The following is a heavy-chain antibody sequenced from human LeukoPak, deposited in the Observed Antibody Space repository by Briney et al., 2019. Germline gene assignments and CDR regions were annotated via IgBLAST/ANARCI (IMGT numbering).Heavy chain of an antibody. D-gene: IGHD3-22*01. CDR2: IYTSGST. J-gene: IGHJ4*02. Sequence: PSETLSLTCGVYGGSFSGYYWSWIRQPPGKGLEWIGRIYTSGSTNYNPSLKSRVTMSVDTSKNQFSLKLSSVTAADTAVYYCASWVSNSSGYQGNDYWGQGTLVTVSS. CDR1: GGSFSGYY. V-gene: IGHV4-59*10. CDR3: ASWVSNSSGYQGNDY.